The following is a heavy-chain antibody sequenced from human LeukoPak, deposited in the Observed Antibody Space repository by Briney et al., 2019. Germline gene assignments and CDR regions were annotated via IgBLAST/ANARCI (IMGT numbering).Heavy chain of an antibody. D-gene: IGHD4-23*01. J-gene: IGHJ4*02. CDR1: GGSISSSSYY. CDR3: ARRERRWRCFDY. CDR2: IYYSGST. V-gene: IGHV4-39*01. Sequence: SETLSLTCTVSGGSISSSSYYWGWIRQPPGKGLEWIGSIYYSGSTYYNPSLKSRVTISVDTSKNQFSLKLSSVTAADTAVYYCARRERRWRCFDYWGQGTLVTVSS.